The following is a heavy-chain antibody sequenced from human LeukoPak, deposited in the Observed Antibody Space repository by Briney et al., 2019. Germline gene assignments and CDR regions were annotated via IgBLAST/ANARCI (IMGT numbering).Heavy chain of an antibody. D-gene: IGHD2-2*01. CDR3: ARSPTSRGHGWFDP. J-gene: IGHJ5*02. V-gene: IGHV1-2*02. CDR1: GYTFTGYY. CDR2: INPDSGDT. Sequence: ASVKVSCKASGYTFTGYYIHGVRQAPGQGLEWMGCINPDSGDTNYAQKFQGRVTMTMDTSISTAYMELRSLRSDDTAVYYCARSPTSRGHGWFDPWGQGTLVTVSS.